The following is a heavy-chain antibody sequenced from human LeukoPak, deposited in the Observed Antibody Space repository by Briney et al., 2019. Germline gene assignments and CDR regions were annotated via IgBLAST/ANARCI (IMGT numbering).Heavy chain of an antibody. V-gene: IGHV3-23*01. Sequence: GGSLRLSCAASGFIFSSHAMSWVRQAPGKGLEWVSTIRSSGENTFYTDSVKGRFTISRDNSKNTLYLQMNSLRAEDTAVYFCARSHDYGDYWGQGTLVTVSS. J-gene: IGHJ4*02. CDR1: GFIFSSHA. CDR2: IRSSGENT. CDR3: ARSHDYGDY.